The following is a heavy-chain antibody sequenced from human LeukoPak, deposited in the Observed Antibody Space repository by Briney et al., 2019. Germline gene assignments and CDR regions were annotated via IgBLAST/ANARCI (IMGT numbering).Heavy chain of an antibody. V-gene: IGHV1-18*01. CDR3: ARDIRGSGWNYYYYMDV. CDR2: ISAYNGNT. D-gene: IGHD6-19*01. CDR1: GYTFTSYG. J-gene: IGHJ6*03. Sequence: ASVKISCKASGYTFTSYGISWVRQAPGQGLEWMGWISAYNGNTNYAQKLQGRVTMTTDTSTSTAYTELRSLRSDDTAVYYCARDIRGSGWNYYYYMDVWGKGTTVTVSS.